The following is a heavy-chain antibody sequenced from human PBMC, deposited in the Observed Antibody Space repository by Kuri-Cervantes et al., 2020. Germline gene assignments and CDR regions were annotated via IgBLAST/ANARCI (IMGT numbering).Heavy chain of an antibody. CDR2: ISWNSGSI. CDR1: GFTFDDYA. Sequence: SLKISCAASGFTFDDYAMHWVRQAPGKGLEWVSDISWNSGSIGYADSVKGRFTISRDNAKNSLYLQMNSLRAEDTTLYYCAKDYDSSGYYYFDYWGQGTLVTVSS. V-gene: IGHV3-9*01. CDR3: AKDYDSSGYYYFDY. D-gene: IGHD3-22*01. J-gene: IGHJ4*02.